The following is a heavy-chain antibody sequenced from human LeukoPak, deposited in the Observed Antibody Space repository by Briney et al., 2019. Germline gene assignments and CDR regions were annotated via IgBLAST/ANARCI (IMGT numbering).Heavy chain of an antibody. CDR3: ARDRDGYYDSSGYYRYYFDY. D-gene: IGHD3-22*01. J-gene: IGHJ4*02. CDR2: ISSSSSYI. V-gene: IGHV3-21*01. Sequence: GGSLRLSCAASGFTFSSYSMNWVRQAPGKGLEWVSSISSSSSYIYYADSVKGRFTISRDNAKNSLYLQMNSLRAEDTAVYYCARDRDGYYDSSGYYRYYFDYWGQGTLVTVSS. CDR1: GFTFSSYS.